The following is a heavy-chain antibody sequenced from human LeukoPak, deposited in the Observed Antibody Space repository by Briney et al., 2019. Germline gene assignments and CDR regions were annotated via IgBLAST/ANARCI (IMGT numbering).Heavy chain of an antibody. J-gene: IGHJ4*02. CDR1: GGSFSGYY. CDR2: INHSGST. D-gene: IGHD3-16*01. Sequence: PSETLCLTCAVYGGSFSGYYWSWIRQPPGKGLEWIGEINHSGSTNYNPSLKSRVTISVDTSKNQFSLKLSSVTAADTAVYYCARVGDFGFDYWGQGTLVTVSS. V-gene: IGHV4-34*01. CDR3: ARVGDFGFDY.